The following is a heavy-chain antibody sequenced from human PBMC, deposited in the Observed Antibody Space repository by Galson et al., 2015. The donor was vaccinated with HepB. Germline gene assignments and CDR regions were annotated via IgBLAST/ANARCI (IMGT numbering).Heavy chain of an antibody. J-gene: IGHJ6*02. V-gene: IGHV3-33*01. CDR3: ARDDPPRAMATHYYYGMDV. CDR1: SSYG. D-gene: IGHD5-18*01. Sequence: SSYGMHWVRQAPGKGLEWVAVLWYDGSNKYYADSVKGRFTISRDNSKNTLYLQMNSLRAEDTAVYYCARDDPPRAMATHYYYGMDVWGQGTTVTVSS. CDR2: LWYDGSNK.